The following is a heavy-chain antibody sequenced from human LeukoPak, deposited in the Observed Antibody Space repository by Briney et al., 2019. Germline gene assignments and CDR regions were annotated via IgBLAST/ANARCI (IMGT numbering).Heavy chain of an antibody. CDR1: GGSVSSSGYY. J-gene: IGHJ4*02. D-gene: IGHD3-16*02. CDR3: ARRLTMITFGGVIVPIFDY. Sequence: TPSETLSLTCTVSGGSVSSSGYYWSWIRQHPGKGLEWIGYIYYSGSTYYNPSLKSRVTISVDTSKNQFSLKLSSVTAADTAVYYCARRLTMITFGGVIVPIFDYWGQGTLVTVSS. V-gene: IGHV4-31*03. CDR2: IYYSGST.